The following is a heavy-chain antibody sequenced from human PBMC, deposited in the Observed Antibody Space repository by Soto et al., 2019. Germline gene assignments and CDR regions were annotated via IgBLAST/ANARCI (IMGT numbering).Heavy chain of an antibody. D-gene: IGHD1-26*01. J-gene: IGHJ6*01. CDR1: VGPIRSYY. Sequence: SETLSITCNFSVGPIRSYYWTWIRQPAGKALEWIGRIYPSGTTNYNPSLKSRATILVDTSKNQLSLKLSSVTAADTAVHYCAREGESGFGMDVWGQGTTVTVSS. CDR3: AREGESGFGMDV. V-gene: IGHV4-4*07. CDR2: IYPSGTT.